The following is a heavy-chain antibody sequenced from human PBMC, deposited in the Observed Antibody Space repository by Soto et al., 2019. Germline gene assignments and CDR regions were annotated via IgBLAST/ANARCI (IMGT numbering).Heavy chain of an antibody. CDR2: MYSSGST. Sequence: QVQLQESGPGLVKPSDTLSLTCAVSGYSISSSNWWGWIRQPPGKGLEWIGYMYSSGSTYYNPSRTSRVTMSLDTSKNQFSLRLAFVTAVDTAVYYGARNMDTWYSLPFDIWGQGTMVTVSS. J-gene: IGHJ3*02. D-gene: IGHD6-13*01. V-gene: IGHV4-28*01. CDR3: ARNMDTWYSLPFDI. CDR1: GYSISSSNW.